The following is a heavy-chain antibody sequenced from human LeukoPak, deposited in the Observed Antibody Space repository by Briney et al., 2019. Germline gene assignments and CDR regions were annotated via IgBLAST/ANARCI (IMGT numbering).Heavy chain of an antibody. CDR1: GFTFSNYW. V-gene: IGHV3-21*01. CDR2: SSSSDDGK. D-gene: IGHD3-10*02. CDR3: AELGITMIGGV. Sequence: GGSLRLSCAASGFTFSNYWMYWVRQAPGKGLEWVSASSSSDDGKWYAESVRGRFTISRDNAKNSLYLQMNSLRAEDTAVYYCAELGITMIGGVWGKGTTVTISS. J-gene: IGHJ6*04.